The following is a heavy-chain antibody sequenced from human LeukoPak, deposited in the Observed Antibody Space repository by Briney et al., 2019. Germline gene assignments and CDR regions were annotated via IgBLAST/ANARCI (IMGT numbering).Heavy chain of an antibody. CDR3: ARHCSDSNCYRLDAFDI. J-gene: IGHJ3*02. CDR1: GGSITTTTYS. D-gene: IGHD2-15*01. Sequence: SETLSLTCTVSGGSITTTTYSWDWIRQPPGKGLEYVGSLYYSGSTYYTPSLKSRVTISIDTAKNLFSLKLISVTAVDTAVYFCARHCSDSNCYRLDAFDIWGQGTLVTVSS. V-gene: IGHV4-39*01. CDR2: LYYSGST.